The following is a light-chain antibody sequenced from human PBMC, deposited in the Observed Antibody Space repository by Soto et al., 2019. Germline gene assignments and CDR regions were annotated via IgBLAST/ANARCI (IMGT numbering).Light chain of an antibody. CDR3: QHMRT. Sequence: QSPSTLASSIGCRVTITCRASQNINNWIAWYQQKPGKAPKFLIYDASTLESGVPSRFSGSGFGTEFSLTISSLQPDDFGSYYCQHMRTFGQGTKVDIK. CDR2: DAS. J-gene: IGKJ1*01. CDR1: QNINNW. V-gene: IGKV1-5*01.